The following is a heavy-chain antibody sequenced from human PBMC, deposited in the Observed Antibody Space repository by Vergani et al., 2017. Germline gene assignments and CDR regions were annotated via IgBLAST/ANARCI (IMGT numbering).Heavy chain of an antibody. D-gene: IGHD2-15*01. J-gene: IGHJ2*01. V-gene: IGHV4-59*01. Sequence: VLLQEPGPGLVKPSETLSLKCSVSGASIDSFYWSWLRQSPRKGLEWIGYVFRYGNVNYNPSFNFRAAIDTSNNQLSLSLSSVTAADTAVYYCARDFGGEWYFDLWGRGTFVTVSS. CDR3: ARDFGGEWYFDL. CDR1: GASIDSFY. CDR2: VFRYGNV.